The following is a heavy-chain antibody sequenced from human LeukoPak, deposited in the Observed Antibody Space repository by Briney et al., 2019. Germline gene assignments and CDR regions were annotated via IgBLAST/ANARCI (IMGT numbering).Heavy chain of an antibody. D-gene: IGHD2-21*02. J-gene: IGHJ4*02. Sequence: GGSLRLSCAASGFTSSTYWMHWVRQAPGKGLVWVSHINSDGSSTNYADSVKGRFTISRDNAKNTLYLQMNSLRAEDTAVYYCAGPMTEIDYWGQGTLVTVSS. CDR3: AGPMTEIDY. CDR1: GFTSSTYW. V-gene: IGHV3-74*01. CDR2: INSDGSST.